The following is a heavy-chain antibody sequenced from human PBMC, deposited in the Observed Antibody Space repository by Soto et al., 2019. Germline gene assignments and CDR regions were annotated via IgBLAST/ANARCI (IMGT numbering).Heavy chain of an antibody. CDR1: GGSISSGGYY. CDR2: IYYSGST. D-gene: IGHD4-4*01. Sequence: QVQLQESGPGLVKPSQTLSLTCTVSGGSISSGGYYWSWIRQHPGKGLEWIGYIYYSGSTYYNPSLKSRVTISGDTSKNQFSLKLSSVTAADTAVYYCARDRFVRTVTHPPYYYYGMDVWGQGTTVTVSS. J-gene: IGHJ6*02. CDR3: ARDRFVRTVTHPPYYYYGMDV. V-gene: IGHV4-31*03.